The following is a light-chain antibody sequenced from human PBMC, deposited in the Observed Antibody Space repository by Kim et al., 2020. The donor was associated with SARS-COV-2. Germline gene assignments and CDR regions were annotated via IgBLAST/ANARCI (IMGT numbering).Light chain of an antibody. CDR2: YDS. CDR3: QVWDLSSGV. J-gene: IGLJ1*01. Sequence: SYELTQPPSVSVAPGKTASITCGGNNIGSKSVHWYQQKPGQAPVLVIYYDSDRPSGIPERFSGSNSGNTATLTISRVEAGDEADYYCQVWDLSSGVFGTGTKVTVL. V-gene: IGLV3-21*01. CDR1: NIGSKS.